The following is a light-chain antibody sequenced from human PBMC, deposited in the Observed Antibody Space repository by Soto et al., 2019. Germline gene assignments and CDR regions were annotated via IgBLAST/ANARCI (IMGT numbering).Light chain of an antibody. CDR3: QQRSSWPT. J-gene: IGKJ4*01. V-gene: IGKV3-11*01. CDR2: DAS. CDR1: ETIDRY. Sequence: EIVLTQSPATLSLSPGESATLSCRANETIDRYLAWYQQKPGQAPRLLIHDASNRATGIPARFSGGGSGTDFTLTISSLEPEDSAVYYCQQRSSWPTFGGGTKVEI.